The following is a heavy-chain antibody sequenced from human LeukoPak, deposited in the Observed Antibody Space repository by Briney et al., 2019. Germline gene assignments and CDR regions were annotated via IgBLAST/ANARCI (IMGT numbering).Heavy chain of an antibody. CDR3: ARSKVPDIVVVPAAQVPGLNWFDP. D-gene: IGHD2-2*01. J-gene: IGHJ5*02. Sequence: GASVKVSCKASGYTFTSYDINWVRQATGQGLEWMGWMNPNSGNTGYAQKFQGRVTMTRNTSISTAYMELSSLRSEDTAVYYCARSKVPDIVVVPAAQVPGLNWFDPWGQGTLVTVSP. CDR1: GYTFTSYD. V-gene: IGHV1-8*01. CDR2: MNPNSGNT.